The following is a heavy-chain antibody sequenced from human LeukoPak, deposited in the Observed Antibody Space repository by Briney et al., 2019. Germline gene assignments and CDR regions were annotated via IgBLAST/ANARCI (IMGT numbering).Heavy chain of an antibody. J-gene: IGHJ6*02. CDR3: VSEKYSNYDGLDV. CDR2: IYYSGST. Sequence: PSETLSLTCSVPGDSISTSSYFWGWVRQSPGKGLEWIGNIYYSGSTYYNPSLESRVTISIDTSKNQFSLRLSSVTAADTAVYYCVSEKYSNYDGLDVWGQGTTVTVSS. CDR1: GDSISTSSYF. D-gene: IGHD4-4*01. V-gene: IGHV4-39*01.